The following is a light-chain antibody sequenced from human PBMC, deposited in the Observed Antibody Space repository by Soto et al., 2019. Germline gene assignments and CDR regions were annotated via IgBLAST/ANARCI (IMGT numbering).Light chain of an antibody. V-gene: IGKV3-15*01. J-gene: IGKJ4*01. CDR3: KQYGSTDT. CDR1: QSVSSN. Sequence: IVITGYYGALSVYSGEGATRSFRASQSVSSNLAWYQQKPGQAPSLLIYGESTRATGTQARFSGSGSGTEFTLTISRLEPEDFEVYYCKQYGSTDTLGRGTKV. CDR2: GES.